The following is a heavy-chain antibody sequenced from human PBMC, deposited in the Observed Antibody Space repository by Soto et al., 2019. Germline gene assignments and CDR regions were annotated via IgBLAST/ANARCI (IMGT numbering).Heavy chain of an antibody. Sequence: QVQLVESGGGVVQPGRSLRLYCAVSGFTVSTYGMHWVRQAPGKGLEWVAVISRDGGTKYYADSVKGRFTISRDNSRNTLFLEMNSLRGDDMAVYYCTGEVESGYWGQGTLVTVSS. CDR3: TGEVESGY. V-gene: IGHV3-30*03. D-gene: IGHD2-8*02. J-gene: IGHJ4*02. CDR2: ISRDGGTK. CDR1: GFTVSTYG.